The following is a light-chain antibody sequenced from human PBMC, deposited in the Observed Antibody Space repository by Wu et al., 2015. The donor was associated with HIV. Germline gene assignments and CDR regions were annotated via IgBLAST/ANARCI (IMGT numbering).Light chain of an antibody. CDR3: QKYNNWPLT. V-gene: IGKV3-15*01. J-gene: IGKJ4*01. Sequence: EIVLTQSPATLSLSPGERATLSCRASQSVSSYLAWYQQKPGQAPRLLIYGTSTRATGIPARFSGSGSGTEFTLTISSMQSEDFAVYYCQKYNNWPLTFGGGTNVEIK. CDR2: GTS. CDR1: QSVSSY.